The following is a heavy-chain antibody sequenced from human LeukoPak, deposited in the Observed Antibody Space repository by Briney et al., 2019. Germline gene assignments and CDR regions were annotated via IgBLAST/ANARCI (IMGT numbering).Heavy chain of an antibody. Sequence: WGSLRLSCAASGFTFISYSMNWVRQAPGKGLEWVSSISSSSSYIYYADSVKGRFTISRDNAKDSLYLQMNSLRAEDTAVYYCARDSSSSTDDYWGQGTLVTVSS. J-gene: IGHJ4*02. D-gene: IGHD6-6*01. CDR2: ISSSSSYI. CDR3: ARDSSSSTDDY. V-gene: IGHV3-21*01. CDR1: GFTFISYS.